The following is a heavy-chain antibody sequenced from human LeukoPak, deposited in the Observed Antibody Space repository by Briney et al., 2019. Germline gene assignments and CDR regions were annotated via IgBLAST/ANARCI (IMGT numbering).Heavy chain of an antibody. CDR2: ISGSGGST. CDR3: AKDRVAVTGHTGGLDY. V-gene: IGHV3-23*01. J-gene: IGHJ4*02. CDR1: GFTFTIYA. Sequence: PGGSLRPSCAASGFTFTIYAMSWVRQAPGKGLEWVSGISGSGGSTYAESVKGRFTISRDNSKNTLYLQMNSLRAEDTAIYYCAKDRVAVTGHTGGLDYWGQGTLVTVSS. D-gene: IGHD6-19*01.